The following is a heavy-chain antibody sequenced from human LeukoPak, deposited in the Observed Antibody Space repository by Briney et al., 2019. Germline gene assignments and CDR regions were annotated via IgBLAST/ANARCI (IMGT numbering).Heavy chain of an antibody. CDR3: ARAPRKFRGIIVTPLYYFDY. Sequence: GGSLRPSCAASGFTFSNYAMTWVRQAPGKGLEWVSGISGSGSSTYYADSVKGRFTLSRDYPKNTLYLQMNSLRAEDTAIYYCARAPRKFRGIIVTPLYYFDYWGQGALVTVSS. CDR2: ISGSGSST. V-gene: IGHV3-23*01. CDR1: GFTFSNYA. J-gene: IGHJ4*02. D-gene: IGHD3-10*01.